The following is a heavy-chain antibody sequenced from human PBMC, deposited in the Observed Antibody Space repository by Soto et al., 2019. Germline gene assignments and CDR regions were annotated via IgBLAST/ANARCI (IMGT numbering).Heavy chain of an antibody. Sequence: QVQLQESGPGLVKPSQTLSLTCTVSGGSITSGGYYWSWIRQHPGKGLEWIGYIYYSGFTYYNPSPXSXXTISVDTPKNQFSLKLSSVTAADTAVYYCARSVFPWGQGTLVTVSS. CDR2: IYYSGFT. V-gene: IGHV4-31*03. J-gene: IGHJ5*02. CDR1: GGSITSGGYY. CDR3: ARSVFP.